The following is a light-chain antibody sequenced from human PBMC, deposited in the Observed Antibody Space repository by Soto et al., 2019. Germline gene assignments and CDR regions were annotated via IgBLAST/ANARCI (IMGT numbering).Light chain of an antibody. J-gene: IGKJ2*01. Sequence: EIAMTQSPATLSVSPGERATLSCRASQSVSSNLAWYQQKPGQAPRLLIYGASTRATGIPARFSGSGSGTEFTLTISSLQSEDFAFYYCQQYNNWLYTFGQGTKLEIK. CDR2: GAS. V-gene: IGKV3-15*01. CDR3: QQYNNWLYT. CDR1: QSVSSN.